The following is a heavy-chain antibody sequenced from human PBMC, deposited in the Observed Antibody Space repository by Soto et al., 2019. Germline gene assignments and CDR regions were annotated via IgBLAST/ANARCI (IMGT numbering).Heavy chain of an antibody. V-gene: IGHV3-33*01. J-gene: IGHJ4*02. CDR2: IWYDGSNA. CDR3: ARDKGSSTVVSGISQEGYFDS. CDR1: GFTFSIFG. Sequence: QVQLVESGGGVVQPGRSLRLSCAASGFTFSIFGMHWVRQAPGKGLEWAAIIWYDGSNAYYADSVRGRFTISSDNSKNTVYLQMNSLRAEDTAVYYCARDKGSSTVVSGISQEGYFDSWGQGTLVTVSS. D-gene: IGHD6-19*01.